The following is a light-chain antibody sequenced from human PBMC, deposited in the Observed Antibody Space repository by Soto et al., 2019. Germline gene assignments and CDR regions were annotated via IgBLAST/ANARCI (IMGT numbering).Light chain of an antibody. CDR3: QQFGSSPGFT. V-gene: IGKV3-20*01. CDR2: GAS. J-gene: IGKJ3*01. CDR1: QSINSRY. Sequence: EIVLTQSPGTLSLSPGERATISCRASQSINSRYLAWYQQKPGQAPRLLIYGASSRATVIPDRFSGSGSGTEFILTISRLEPEDFAVYYCQQFGSSPGFTFGPGTIVDIK.